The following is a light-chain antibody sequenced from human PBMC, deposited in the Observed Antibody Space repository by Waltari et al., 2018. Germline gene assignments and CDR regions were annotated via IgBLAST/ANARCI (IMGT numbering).Light chain of an antibody. J-gene: IGKJ4*01. V-gene: IGKV1-5*03. Sequence: DIQMTQSPSTLSASVGDRVTLTCRASQSVKNNLAWYQQKPGKAPKLVIHKSSRLESGVPSRFSGSGYGTEFTLTISSLQPDDFATYYCQEYDTLPVTFGGGTKVEIK. CDR1: QSVKNN. CDR3: QEYDTLPVT. CDR2: KSS.